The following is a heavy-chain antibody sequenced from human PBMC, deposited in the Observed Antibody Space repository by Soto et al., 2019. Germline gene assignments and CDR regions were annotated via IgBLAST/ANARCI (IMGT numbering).Heavy chain of an antibody. D-gene: IGHD5-12*01. Sequence: QLQLQESGSGLVKPSQTLSLTCAVSGGSISSGIYSWSWIRQPPGKGLEWIGYIYHSGSTYYNPSLKSRVTRSVDRSKNQFSLKRSSVTAADTAVYYCARGRGYSGYDSYANWFDPWGQGILVTVSS. J-gene: IGHJ5*02. CDR3: ARGRGYSGYDSYANWFDP. CDR1: GGSISSGIYS. V-gene: IGHV4-30-2*01. CDR2: IYHSGST.